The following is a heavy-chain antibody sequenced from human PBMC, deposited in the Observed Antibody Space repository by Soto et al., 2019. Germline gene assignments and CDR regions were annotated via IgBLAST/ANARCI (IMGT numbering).Heavy chain of an antibody. J-gene: IGHJ4*02. Sequence: PSQTLSLTCDISGDSVSSNSAAWNWIRQSPSRGLEWLGRTFYRSQWYSDYAKSVKGRITINPDTSKNQFSLQLNSVTPDDTAVYYCSRVYFYAKDGGYSSSGYFDFWGQGTLVTVSS. CDR3: SRVYFYAKDGGYSSSGYFDF. CDR2: TFYRSQWYS. CDR1: GDSVSSNSAA. D-gene: IGHD6-13*01. V-gene: IGHV6-1*01.